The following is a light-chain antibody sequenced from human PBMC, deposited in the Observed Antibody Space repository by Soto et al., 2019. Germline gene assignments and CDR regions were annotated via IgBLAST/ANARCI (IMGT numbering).Light chain of an antibody. CDR1: QTISSY. Sequence: DIQMTQSPSYLSASVGDRVTIACRASQTISSYLNWYQQKPGKAPKLLIHDVSSLQSGVPSRLSGSGSGTEFTLTISSLQPEDLATYYCQQSYSTPWTFGQGTKVDIK. CDR3: QQSYSTPWT. V-gene: IGKV1-39*01. CDR2: DVS. J-gene: IGKJ1*01.